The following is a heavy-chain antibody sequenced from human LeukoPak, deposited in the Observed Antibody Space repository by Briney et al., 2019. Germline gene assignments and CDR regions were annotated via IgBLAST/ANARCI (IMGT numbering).Heavy chain of an antibody. V-gene: IGHV3-21*01. CDR3: AKVSETYWYFDL. Sequence: PGGSLRLSCAASGFTFSTYSMNWVRQAPGEGLEWVSSIGTSSSSTYYADSVSGRFTISRDNAKNSLYLQMNSLRAEDTAVYYCAKVSETYWYFDLWGRGTLVTVSS. CDR2: IGTSSSST. J-gene: IGHJ2*01. CDR1: GFTFSTYS.